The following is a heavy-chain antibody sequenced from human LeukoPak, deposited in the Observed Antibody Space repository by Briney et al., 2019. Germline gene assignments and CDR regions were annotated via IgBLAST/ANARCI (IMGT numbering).Heavy chain of an antibody. CDR1: GGTFSSYA. D-gene: IGHD2-15*01. CDR2: IIPIFGIA. CDR3: ARDDYCSGGSCYGWFDP. V-gene: IGHV1-69*04. Sequence: SVKVSCKASGGTFSSYAISWVRQAPGQGLEWMGRIIPIFGIAYYAQKFQGRVTITADKSTSTAYMELSSLRSEDTAVYYCARDDYCSGGSCYGWFDPWGQGTLVTVSS. J-gene: IGHJ5*02.